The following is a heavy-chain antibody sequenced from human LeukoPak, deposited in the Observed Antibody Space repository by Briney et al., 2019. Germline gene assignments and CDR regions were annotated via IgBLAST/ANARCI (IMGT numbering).Heavy chain of an antibody. Sequence: GGSLRLSCAASGFTFSSYAMSWVRQAPGKGLKWVSAISGGGGSTHYADSVKGRFTISRDNSKNTLYLQMSSLRAGDTAVYYCAKSSYYDSSGYYREYYFDYWGQGTLVTVSS. D-gene: IGHD3-22*01. V-gene: IGHV3-23*01. J-gene: IGHJ4*02. CDR2: ISGGGGST. CDR1: GFTFSSYA. CDR3: AKSSYYDSSGYYREYYFDY.